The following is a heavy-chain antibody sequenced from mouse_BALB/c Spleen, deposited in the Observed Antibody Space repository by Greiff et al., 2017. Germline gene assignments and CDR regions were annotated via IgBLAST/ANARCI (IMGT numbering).Heavy chain of an antibody. Sequence: EVKLVESGGGLVQPGGSLKLSCAASGFTFSSYTMSWVRQTPEKRLEWVAYISNGGGSTYYPDTVKGRFTISRDNAKNTLYLQMSSLKSEDTAMYYCARHDGYWFYFDYWGQGTTLTVSS. D-gene: IGHD2-3*01. J-gene: IGHJ2*01. CDR3: ARHDGYWFYFDY. CDR1: GFTFSSYT. V-gene: IGHV5-12-2*01. CDR2: ISNGGGST.